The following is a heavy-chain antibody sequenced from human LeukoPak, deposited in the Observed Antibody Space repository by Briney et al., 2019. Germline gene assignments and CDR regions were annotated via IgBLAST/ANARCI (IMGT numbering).Heavy chain of an antibody. CDR2: IIPIFGTA. J-gene: IGHJ4*02. CDR1: GGTFSSYA. D-gene: IGHD5-24*01. V-gene: IGHV1-69*15. Sequence: ASVKVSCKASGGTFSSYAICWVRQAPGQGLEWMGRIIPIFGTANYAQKFLGRVKITPDESTSTAYMELSSLRSEDTAVYYCALTGGGWLQFDYWGQGTLVTVSS. CDR3: ALTGGGWLQFDY.